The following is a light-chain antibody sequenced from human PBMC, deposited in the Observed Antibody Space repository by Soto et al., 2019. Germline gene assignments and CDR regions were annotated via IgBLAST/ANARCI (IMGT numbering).Light chain of an antibody. CDR2: AVS. CDR3: KQHDGRPTMT. CDR1: QDIDNS. Sequence: IQLTQSPSSLSASVGETVTITCRASQDIDNSLNWYQHKPGKAPKLLVYAVSFLETGVPSRFSGRGSGTVFSLTINSLQSDDFAPYHCKQHDGRPTMTFGQGTRLDSK. V-gene: IGKV1-33*01. J-gene: IGKJ5*01.